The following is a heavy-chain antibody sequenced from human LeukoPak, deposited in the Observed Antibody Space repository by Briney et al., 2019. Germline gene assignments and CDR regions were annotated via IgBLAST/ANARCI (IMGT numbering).Heavy chain of an antibody. Sequence: ASVKVSCKASGFTFTRYGITWVRQAPGQGLEWMGWISAYNGDTNYAQKLQGRVTMTRDTSTSTVYMELRSLRSDDTAVYYCARGLSSGWYRAFDIWGQGTMVTVSS. J-gene: IGHJ3*02. CDR3: ARGLSSGWYRAFDI. CDR2: ISAYNGDT. D-gene: IGHD6-19*01. V-gene: IGHV1-18*01. CDR1: GFTFTRYG.